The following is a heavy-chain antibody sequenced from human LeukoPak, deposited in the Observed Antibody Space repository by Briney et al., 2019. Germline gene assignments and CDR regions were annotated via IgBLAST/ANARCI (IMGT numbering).Heavy chain of an antibody. CDR1: GFTFSSYA. J-gene: IGHJ4*02. V-gene: IGHV3-30-3*01. Sequence: PGGSLRLSCAASGFTFSSYAMHWVRQAPGKGLEWVAVISYDGSNKYYADSVKGRFTISRDNSKNTLYLQMNSPRAEDTAVYYCAGATTTTDVLLWFGESTPFDYWGQGTLVTVSS. CDR2: ISYDGSNK. D-gene: IGHD3-10*01. CDR3: AGATTTTDVLLWFGESTPFDY.